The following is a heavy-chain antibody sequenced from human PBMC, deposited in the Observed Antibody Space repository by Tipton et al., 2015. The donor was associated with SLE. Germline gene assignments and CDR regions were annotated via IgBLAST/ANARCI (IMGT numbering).Heavy chain of an antibody. CDR2: INHSGST. CDR3: ARLTVGATLDY. J-gene: IGHJ4*02. D-gene: IGHD1-26*01. V-gene: IGHV4-30-2*05. CDR1: DDSISSVSFY. Sequence: TLSLTCAVSDDSISSVSFYWSWIRQPPGKGLEWIGEINHSGSTNYNPSLECRLTMSVDTSKNQFSLTLTSVTAADTAVYYCARLTVGATLDYWGQGTLVTVST.